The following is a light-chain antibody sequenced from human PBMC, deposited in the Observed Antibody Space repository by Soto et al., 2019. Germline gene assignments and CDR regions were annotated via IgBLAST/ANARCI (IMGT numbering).Light chain of an antibody. Sequence: DIQMTQSPSSLSASVGDRVTITCRTRQSMRTYLGWHERKPRKALRGGVPSKFSGSGSGKDFTLTISSLQPEDFAAYYCQQSFSTPPTFGQGTKLAIK. V-gene: IGKV1-39*01. CDR3: QQSFSTPPT. J-gene: IGKJ2*01. CDR1: QSMRTY.